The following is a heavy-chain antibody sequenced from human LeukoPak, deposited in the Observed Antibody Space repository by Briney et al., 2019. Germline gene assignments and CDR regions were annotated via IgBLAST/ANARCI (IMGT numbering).Heavy chain of an antibody. D-gene: IGHD5-18*01. Sequence: GGSLRLSCAASGFTFDDYAMHWVRQAPGKGLEWVSGISWNSGSIGYADSVKGRFTISRDNAKNSLYLQMNSLRAEDTALYYCAKGSWIQLWSRPMDLWGKGTTVTISS. V-gene: IGHV3-9*01. CDR2: ISWNSGSI. J-gene: IGHJ6*03. CDR1: GFTFDDYA. CDR3: AKGSWIQLWSRPMDL.